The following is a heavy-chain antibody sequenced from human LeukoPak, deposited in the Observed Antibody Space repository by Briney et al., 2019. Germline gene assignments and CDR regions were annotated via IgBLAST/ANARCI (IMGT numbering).Heavy chain of an antibody. V-gene: IGHV1-69*06. CDR3: ARRPYYYGSGSYEGALDI. J-gene: IGHJ3*02. Sequence: SVKVSCKASGGTFSSYAISWVRQAPGQGLDWMGGIIPIFGTTNYAQNFQGRVTITADKSMSTAYMELSSLRSEDTAVYYCARRPYYYGSGSYEGALDIWGQGTMVIVSS. CDR1: GGTFSSYA. CDR2: IIPIFGTT. D-gene: IGHD3-10*01.